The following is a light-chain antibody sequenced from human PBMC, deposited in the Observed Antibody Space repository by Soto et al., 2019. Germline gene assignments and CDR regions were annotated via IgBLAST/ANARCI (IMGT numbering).Light chain of an antibody. CDR1: VSDVGGYDS. J-gene: IGLJ1*01. CDR2: GIN. CDR3: CSYTLSTTYV. V-gene: IGLV2-14*03. Sequence: QSALTQPASVSGSTGQSITISCPGTVSDVGGYDSVSCYQQHPGRTPNLIIYGINNRPSADSNRFSASKSAATASLTISGLQAQDETNYYYCSYTLSTTYVVGTGTKVNV.